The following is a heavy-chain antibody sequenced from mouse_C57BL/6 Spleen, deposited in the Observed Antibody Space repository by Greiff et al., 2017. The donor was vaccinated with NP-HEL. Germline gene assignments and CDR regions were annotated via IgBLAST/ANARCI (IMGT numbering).Heavy chain of an antibody. D-gene: IGHD2-1*01. V-gene: IGHV1-59*01. Sequence: QVQLQQPGAELVRPGTSVKLSCKASGYTFTSYWMHWVKQRPGQGLAWIGVLDPSDSYTNYNQKFKGKATLTVDTSSSTAYMQLSSLTSEDSAVYYCARWESTMVPFDYWGQGTTLTVSS. CDR2: LDPSDSYT. CDR1: GYTFTSYW. CDR3: ARWESTMVPFDY. J-gene: IGHJ2*01.